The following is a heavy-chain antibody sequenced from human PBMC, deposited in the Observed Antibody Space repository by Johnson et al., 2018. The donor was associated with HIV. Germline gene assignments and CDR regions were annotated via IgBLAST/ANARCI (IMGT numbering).Heavy chain of an antibody. CDR1: GFTFSSYG. CDR3: ARRMVVGYHAFDI. D-gene: IGHD2-21*01. J-gene: IGHJ3*02. CDR2: IRYDGSNK. V-gene: IGHV3-30*02. Sequence: QVQLVESGGGVVQPGGSLRLSCAASGFTFSSYGMHWVRQAPGKGLEWVAFIRYDGSNKYYADSVKGRFTISRDNAKNSLYLQMNSLRAEDTAMYYCARRMVVGYHAFDIWGQGTMVTVSS.